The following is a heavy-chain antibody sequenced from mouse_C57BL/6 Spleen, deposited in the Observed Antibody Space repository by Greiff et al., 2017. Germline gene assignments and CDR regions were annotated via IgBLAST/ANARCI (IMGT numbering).Heavy chain of an antibody. V-gene: IGHV1-64*01. Sequence: QVQLKQPGAELVKPGASVKLSCKASGYTFTSYWMHWVKQRPGQGLEWIGMIHPNSGSTNYNEKFKSKATLTVDKSSSTAYMQLSSLTSEDSAVYYCARRGSSITTVNWYFDVWGTGTTVTVSS. D-gene: IGHD1-1*01. J-gene: IGHJ1*03. CDR1: GYTFTSYW. CDR2: IHPNSGST. CDR3: ARRGSSITTVNWYFDV.